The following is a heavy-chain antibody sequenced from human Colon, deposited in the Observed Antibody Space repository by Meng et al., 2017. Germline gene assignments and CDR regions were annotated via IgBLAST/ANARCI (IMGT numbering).Heavy chain of an antibody. V-gene: IGHV4-4*02. Sequence: AELQGSGPGLVKPSGTLSLTCAVSGGSISSSNWWSWVRQPPGKGLEWIGEIHHSGSTNYNPSLKSRVTISVDKSKNQFSLKLSSVTAADTAVYYCASFPPPGKQWLVTDYWGQGTLVTVSS. CDR3: ASFPPPGKQWLVTDY. D-gene: IGHD6-19*01. CDR1: GGSISSSNW. J-gene: IGHJ4*02. CDR2: IHHSGST.